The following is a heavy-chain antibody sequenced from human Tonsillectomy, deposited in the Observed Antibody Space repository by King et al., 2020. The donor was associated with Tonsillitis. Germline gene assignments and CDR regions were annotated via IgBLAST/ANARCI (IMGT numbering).Heavy chain of an antibody. D-gene: IGHD1-26*01. CDR1: GYSFTSYG. J-gene: IGHJ3*02. V-gene: IGHV1-18*01. CDR3: ARDIRPPNSGSYGAFDI. CDR2: VSGYSEDT. Sequence: QLVQSGAEVKKPGASVTVSCKAFGYSFTSYGISWVRQAPGQGLEWMGWVSGYSEDTNYAQKFQDRFTMTTDTSTSTAYMELRSLRSDDTALYYCARDIRPPNSGSYGAFDIWGQETMVTVSS.